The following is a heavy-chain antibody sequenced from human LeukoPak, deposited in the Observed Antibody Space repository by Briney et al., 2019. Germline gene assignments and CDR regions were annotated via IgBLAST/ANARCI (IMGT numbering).Heavy chain of an antibody. CDR1: GGSFSSYY. CDR3: ARGRGGIAAAAPWY. D-gene: IGHD6-13*01. J-gene: IGHJ4*02. Sequence: PSETLSLTCAVYGGSFSSYYWTWVRQPPGKGLEWIGEINHSGSTNYNPSLKSRVTISVDTSKNQFSLKLSSVTAADTAVYYCARGRGGIAAAAPWYWGQGTLVTVSS. CDR2: INHSGST. V-gene: IGHV4-34*01.